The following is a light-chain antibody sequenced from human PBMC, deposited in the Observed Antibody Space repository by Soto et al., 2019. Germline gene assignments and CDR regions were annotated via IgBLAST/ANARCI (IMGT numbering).Light chain of an antibody. Sequence: DIQMTQSPSSLSASVGDRVTMTCRASQSISSSLNWYQQKPGKAPRLLIYAASSLQSGVPSRFSGSGSGTDFTLTISSLQPEDFATYYCQQSYYLPPFTFGQGTKLEIK. CDR3: QQSYYLPPFT. CDR1: QSISSS. J-gene: IGKJ2*01. V-gene: IGKV1-39*01. CDR2: AAS.